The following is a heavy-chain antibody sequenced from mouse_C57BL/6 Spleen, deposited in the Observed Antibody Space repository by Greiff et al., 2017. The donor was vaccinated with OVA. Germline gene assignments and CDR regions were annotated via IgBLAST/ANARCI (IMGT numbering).Heavy chain of an antibody. CDR2: IHPNSGST. J-gene: IGHJ2*01. Sequence: QVQLQQPGAELVKPGASVKLSCKASGYTFTSYWMHWVKQRPGQGLEWIGMIHPNSGSTNYNEKFKSKATLTVDKSSSTAYMQLSSLTSEDSAVYYCARSLYARGDYFDYWGQGTTLTVSS. V-gene: IGHV1-64*01. CDR3: ARSLYARGDYFDY. CDR1: GYTFTSYW. D-gene: IGHD1-1*01.